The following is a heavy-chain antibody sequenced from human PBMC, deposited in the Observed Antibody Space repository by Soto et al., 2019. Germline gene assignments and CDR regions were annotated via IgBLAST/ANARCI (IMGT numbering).Heavy chain of an antibody. Sequence: PGGSLRLSCAASGSTFSSYAMHWVRQAPGKGLEWVAVISYDGSNKYYADSVKGRLTISRDNSKNTLYLQMNSLRAEDTAVYYCARDLGGRKRAYYYYGMDVWGQGTTVTVSS. J-gene: IGHJ6*02. V-gene: IGHV3-30-3*01. CDR1: GSTFSSYA. CDR3: ARDLGGRKRAYYYYGMDV. D-gene: IGHD2-15*01. CDR2: ISYDGSNK.